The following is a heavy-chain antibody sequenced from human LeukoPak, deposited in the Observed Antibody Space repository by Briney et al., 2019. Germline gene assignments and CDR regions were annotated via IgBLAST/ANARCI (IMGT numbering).Heavy chain of an antibody. V-gene: IGHV3-30*18. CDR3: AKDGDPPEYSGSYYDY. CDR2: ISYDGSNK. J-gene: IGHJ4*02. Sequence: GGPLRLSCAASGFTFSSYGMHWVRQAPGKGLEWVAVISYDGSNKYYADSVKGRFTISRDNSKNTLYLQMNSLRAEDTAVYYCAKDGDPPEYSGSYYDYWGQGTLVTVSS. D-gene: IGHD1-26*01. CDR1: GFTFSSYG.